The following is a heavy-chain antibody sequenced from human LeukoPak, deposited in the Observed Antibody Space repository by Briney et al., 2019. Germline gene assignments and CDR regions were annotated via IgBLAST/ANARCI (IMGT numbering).Heavy chain of an antibody. V-gene: IGHV4-59*01. Sequence: SETLSLTCTVSGGSISSYYWSWIRQPPGKGLEWIGYIYYSGSTNYNPSLKSRVTISVDTSKNQFSLKLSSVTAADTAVYYCARETQYCGGDCYHFDYWGQGTLVTVSS. J-gene: IGHJ4*02. CDR2: IYYSGST. CDR1: GGSISSYY. D-gene: IGHD2-21*02. CDR3: ARETQYCGGDCYHFDY.